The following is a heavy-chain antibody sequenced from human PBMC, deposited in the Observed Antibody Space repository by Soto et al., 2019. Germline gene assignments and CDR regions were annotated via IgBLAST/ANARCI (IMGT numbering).Heavy chain of an antibody. J-gene: IGHJ4*02. CDR2: ISHSGST. D-gene: IGHD5-18*01. V-gene: IGHV4-31*03. CDR1: GGSISSAAYY. CDR3: AREYTYGSNFFDC. Sequence: QVQLQESGPGLVKPSQTLSHTCTVSGGSISSAAYYWSWIRQHPGKGLEWIGYISHSGSTYYTPSLKSRVIISADTSKNQFSVNLTSVTAADTAVYYCAREYTYGSNFFDCWGQGALVTVSS.